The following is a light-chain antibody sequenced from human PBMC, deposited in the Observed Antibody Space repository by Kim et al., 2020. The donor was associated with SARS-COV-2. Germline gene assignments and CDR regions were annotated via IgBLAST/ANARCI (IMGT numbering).Light chain of an antibody. V-gene: IGKV3-15*01. J-gene: IGKJ1*01. CDR3: QQYYVWPRQ. Sequence: EIVMTQSPATLSVSPGERATLSCRASQSVSRNLAWYQKKSGQAPRLLIYGAATRATGIPARFSGSESGTEFTLTISSLQSEDVAFYYCQQYYVWPRQFGLGTKVDIK. CDR2: GAA. CDR1: QSVSRN.